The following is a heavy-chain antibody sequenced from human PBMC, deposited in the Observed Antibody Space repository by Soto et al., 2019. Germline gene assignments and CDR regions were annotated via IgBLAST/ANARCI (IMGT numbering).Heavy chain of an antibody. Sequence: ESGGGLVQPGRSLRLSCAASGFSFVDYGMHWVRQAPGKGLEWVSGINWNSDSMGYADSVKGRFTISRDNAKNAVYLQLSSLTVEDTALYFCAKASDFGFGYKSFDYWGRGTLVTVSS. CDR1: GFSFVDYG. CDR3: AKASDFGFGYKSFDY. CDR2: INWNSDSM. V-gene: IGHV3-9*01. D-gene: IGHD3-10*01. J-gene: IGHJ4*02.